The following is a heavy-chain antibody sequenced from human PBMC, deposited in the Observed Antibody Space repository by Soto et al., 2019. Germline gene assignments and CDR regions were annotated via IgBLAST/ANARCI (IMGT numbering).Heavy chain of an antibody. CDR3: ARLVTRTQSYFDF. V-gene: IGHV4-39*02. J-gene: IGHJ4*02. Sequence: SETLSLTCTVSGGSISSISHSWGWIRQSPGQGLEWIGNIFYNGITYYNPSLKSRVTISADTSKNHFSLKLRSVTVADTAVYSCARLVTRTQSYFDFWGPGSLVTVSS. CDR1: GGSISSISHS. D-gene: IGHD3-16*02. CDR2: IFYNGIT.